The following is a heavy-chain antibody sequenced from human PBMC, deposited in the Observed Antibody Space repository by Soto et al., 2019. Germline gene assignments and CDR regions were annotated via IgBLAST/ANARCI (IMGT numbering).Heavy chain of an antibody. D-gene: IGHD2-15*01. CDR3: TRLRGYCSGGSCYSNYYYGMDV. CDR2: IRSKANSCAT. CDR1: GFTFSGSA. Sequence: GGSLRLSCAASGFTFSGSAMHWVRQASGKGLEWVGRIRSKANSCATAYAASVKGRFTISRDDSKNTTYLQMNSLKTEDTAVYYCTRLRGYCSGGSCYSNYYYGMDVWGQGTTVTVYS. V-gene: IGHV3-73*01. J-gene: IGHJ6*02.